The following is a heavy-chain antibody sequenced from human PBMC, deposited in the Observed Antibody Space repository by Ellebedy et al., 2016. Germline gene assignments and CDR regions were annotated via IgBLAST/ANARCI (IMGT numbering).Heavy chain of an antibody. J-gene: IGHJ5*02. D-gene: IGHD1-26*01. V-gene: IGHV3-72*01. CDR2: IRSKAYGGTA. CDR1: GFTFSDYY. CDR3: AREVRREWFDP. Sequence: GGSLRLSCAASGFTFSDYYMDWVRQAPGKGLEWVGVIRSKAYGGTAEYAASVKGRFTISRDDSNNSLYLQMSSLKTEDTVVYYCAREVRREWFDPWGQGTLVSVSS.